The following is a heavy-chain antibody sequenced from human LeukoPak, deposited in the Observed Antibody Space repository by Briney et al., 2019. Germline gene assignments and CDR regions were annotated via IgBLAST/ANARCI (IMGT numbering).Heavy chain of an antibody. D-gene: IGHD2-15*01. CDR3: VKVVGATTGRFYYFDY. CDR1: GYSFTKYW. CDR2: IYPGDSDT. J-gene: IGHJ4*02. Sequence: GESPKISCKGSGYSFTKYWIGWVRQMPGKGLEWMGNIYPGDSDTRYSPSFQGQVTISADKSISTAYLQWSSLKASDTAMYYCVKVVGATTGRFYYFDYWGQGTLVTVSS. V-gene: IGHV5-51*01.